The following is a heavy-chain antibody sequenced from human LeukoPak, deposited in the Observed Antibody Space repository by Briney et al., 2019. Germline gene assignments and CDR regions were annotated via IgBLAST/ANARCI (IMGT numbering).Heavy chain of an antibody. J-gene: IGHJ4*02. Sequence: PSETLFLTCTVSGGSISSSSYYWGWIRQPPGKGLEWIGSIYYSGSTYYNPSLKSRVTISVDTSKNQFSLKLRSVTAADTAVYYCAREITLTGYKYGLGFNYWGQGTLVTVSS. CDR1: GGSISSSSYY. D-gene: IGHD5-12*01. V-gene: IGHV4-39*07. CDR3: AREITLTGYKYGLGFNY. CDR2: IYYSGST.